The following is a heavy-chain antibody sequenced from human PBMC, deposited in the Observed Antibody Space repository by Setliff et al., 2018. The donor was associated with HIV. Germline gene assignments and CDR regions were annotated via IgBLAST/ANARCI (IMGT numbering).Heavy chain of an antibody. D-gene: IGHD3-10*01. J-gene: IGHJ6*04. CDR3: ARDRVESLWFGDLNYMDV. Sequence: HPGGSLRLSCGASGFTFSNYGMQWVRQAPGKGLEWVAIISYHEKDTFYADSVKGRFTISRDNSKNTLYLQMNSLRAEDTAVYYCARDRVESLWFGDLNYMDVWGKGTTVTVSS. CDR2: ISYHEKDT. V-gene: IGHV3-30*03. CDR1: GFTFSNYG.